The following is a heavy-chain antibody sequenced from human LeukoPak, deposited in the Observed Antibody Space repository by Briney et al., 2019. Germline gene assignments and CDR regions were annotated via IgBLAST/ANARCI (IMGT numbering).Heavy chain of an antibody. Sequence: GASVKVSCKASGYTFTSYDINWVRQATGQGLEWMGWMNPNSGNTGYAQKFQGRVTMTRNTSISTAYMELSSLRSEDTAVYYCARSREYSSSSGGWFDPWGQGTLVTVSS. CDR3: ARSREYSSSSGGWFDP. J-gene: IGHJ5*02. V-gene: IGHV1-8*01. CDR1: GYTFTSYD. CDR2: MNPNSGNT. D-gene: IGHD6-6*01.